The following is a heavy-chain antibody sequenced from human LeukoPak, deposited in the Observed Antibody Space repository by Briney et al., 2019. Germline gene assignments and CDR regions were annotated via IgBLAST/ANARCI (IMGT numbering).Heavy chain of an antibody. CDR2: IYYSGST. Sequence: SETLSLTCTVSGSSISSYYWSWIRQPPGKGLEWIGYIYYSGSTNYNPSLKSRVTISVDTSKNQFSLKLSSVTAADTAVYYCARQLQEDYFDYWGQGTLVTVSS. J-gene: IGHJ4*02. V-gene: IGHV4-59*08. CDR3: ARQLQEDYFDY. CDR1: GSSISSYY.